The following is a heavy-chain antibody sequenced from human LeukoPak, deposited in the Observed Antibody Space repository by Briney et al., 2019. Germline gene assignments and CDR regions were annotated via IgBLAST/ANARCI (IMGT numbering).Heavy chain of an antibody. V-gene: IGHV3-66*01. J-gene: IGHJ4*02. Sequence: GGSLRLSCAVSGFIVSDTYMSWVRQAPGKGLEWVSLLYSGGSTHYADSVKGRFTISRDKSKNMLSLQMNSLRAEDTAVYYCARGRSGIYTRPFDYWGQGTLVTVSS. CDR1: GFIVSDTY. CDR2: LYSGGST. CDR3: ARGRSGIYTRPFDY. D-gene: IGHD1-26*01.